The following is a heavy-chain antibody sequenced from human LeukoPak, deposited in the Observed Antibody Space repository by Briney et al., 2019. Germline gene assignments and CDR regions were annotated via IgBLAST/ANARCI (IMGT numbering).Heavy chain of an antibody. CDR2: INPNSGGT. Sequence: GASVKVSCKASGYTFTGYYMHWVRQAPGQGLEWMGWINPNSGGTNYAQKFQGRVTMTRYTSISTAYKELSRLRSDDTAVYYCARDTPRVVGDMDVWGKGTTVTVSS. J-gene: IGHJ6*03. CDR3: ARDTPRVVGDMDV. D-gene: IGHD2-2*01. CDR1: GYTFTGYY. V-gene: IGHV1-2*02.